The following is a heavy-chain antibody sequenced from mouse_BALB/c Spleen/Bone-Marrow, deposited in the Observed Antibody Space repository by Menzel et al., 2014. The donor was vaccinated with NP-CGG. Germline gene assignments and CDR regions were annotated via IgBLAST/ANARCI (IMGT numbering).Heavy chain of an antibody. CDR1: GFSLTGYG. Sequence: VQGVESGPGLVAPSQSLSITCTVSGFSLTGYGVNWVRQPPGKGLEWLGMIWGDGSTDYNSALKSRLSISKDNSKSXVFLKMNSLQTDDTARYYCAREEPYGNYAMDYWGQGTSVTVSS. CDR3: AREEPYGNYAMDY. J-gene: IGHJ4*01. CDR2: IWGDGST. D-gene: IGHD2-10*02. V-gene: IGHV2-6-7*01.